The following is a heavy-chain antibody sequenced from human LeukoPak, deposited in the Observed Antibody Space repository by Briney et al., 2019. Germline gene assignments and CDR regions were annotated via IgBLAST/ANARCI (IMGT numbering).Heavy chain of an antibody. V-gene: IGHV3-20*04. CDR3: ARGGVSSGYYPFDY. Sequence: GGSLRLSRAASGFTFDDYGMNWVRQVPGKGLEWVSGINWNGGTTGYAAFVKGRFTISRDNAKNSLYLQMNSLRAEDTALYYCARGGVSSGYYPFDYWGPGTLVTVSS. J-gene: IGHJ4*02. D-gene: IGHD3-22*01. CDR1: GFTFDDYG. CDR2: INWNGGTT.